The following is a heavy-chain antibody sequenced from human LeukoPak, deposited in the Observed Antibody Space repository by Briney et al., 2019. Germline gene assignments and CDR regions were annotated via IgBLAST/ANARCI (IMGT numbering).Heavy chain of an antibody. J-gene: IGHJ4*02. V-gene: IGHV4-34*01. D-gene: IGHD2-2*02. CDR3: ARLGYCSSTSCYTTPSYFDY. CDR1: GGSLSGYY. CDR2: INHSGST. Sequence: SETLSLTCAVYGGSLSGYYWGWIRQPPEKGLEWIGEINHSGSTYYNPSLKSRVTISVDTSKNQFSLKLSSVTAADTAVYYCARLGYCSSTSCYTTPSYFDYWGQGTLVTVSS.